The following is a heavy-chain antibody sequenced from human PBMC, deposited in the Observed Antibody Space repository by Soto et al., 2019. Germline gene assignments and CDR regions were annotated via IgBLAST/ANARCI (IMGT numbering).Heavy chain of an antibody. CDR2: IIPIFGTA. Sequence: QVQLVQSGAEVKKPGSSVKVSCKASGGTFSSYAISWVRQAPGQGLEWMGGIIPIFGTANYAQKFQGRVTITADESTSAADMELSSLRSEDTAVYYCARTSPGIAAAGRDPWGQGTLVTVSS. CDR1: GGTFSSYA. J-gene: IGHJ5*02. V-gene: IGHV1-69*12. D-gene: IGHD6-13*01. CDR3: ARTSPGIAAAGRDP.